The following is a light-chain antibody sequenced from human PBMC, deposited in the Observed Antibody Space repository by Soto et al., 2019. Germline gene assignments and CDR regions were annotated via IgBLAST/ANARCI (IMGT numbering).Light chain of an antibody. J-gene: IGKJ4*01. CDR1: QSVRSNY. CDR3: QQYGSSPLT. Sequence: EIVLTQSPGTLSLSPGESATLSCRASQSVRSNYLARYQQKPGQAPTLLIFGASNRATGIPPRFSGRGSGTDFTLTISRLEAEDFAVYYCQQYGSSPLTFGGGTKVDIK. CDR2: GAS. V-gene: IGKV3-20*01.